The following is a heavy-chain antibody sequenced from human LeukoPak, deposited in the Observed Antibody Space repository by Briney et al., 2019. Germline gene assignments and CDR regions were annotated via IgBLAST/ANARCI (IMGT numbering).Heavy chain of an antibody. CDR2: ISPSMAYT. CDR1: GFTFSRYS. D-gene: IGHD3-3*01. Sequence: VGCLRLSCAASGFTFSRYSMRWVREAPGEGVGWGSSISPSMAYTFSADSVRGRFTISRDDAQNSLYLQMNSLRAEDPAVYYCAREDSTIQDMGVWRQGTTVT. V-gene: IGHV3-21*01. J-gene: IGHJ6*02. CDR3: AREDSTIQDMGV.